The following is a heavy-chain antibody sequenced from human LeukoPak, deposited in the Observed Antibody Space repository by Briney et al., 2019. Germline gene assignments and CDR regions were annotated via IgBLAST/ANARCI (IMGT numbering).Heavy chain of an antibody. CDR2: ISYDGSNK. D-gene: IGHD3-9*01. J-gene: IGHJ4*02. V-gene: IGHV3-30*03. CDR1: GFTFSSYG. CDR3: ARGILTGSWYFDY. Sequence: PGGSLRLSCAASGFTFSSYGMHWVRQAPGKGLEWVAVISYDGSNKYYADSVKGRFTISRDNSKNTLYLQMNSLRAEDTAVYYCARGILTGSWYFDYWGQGTLVTVSS.